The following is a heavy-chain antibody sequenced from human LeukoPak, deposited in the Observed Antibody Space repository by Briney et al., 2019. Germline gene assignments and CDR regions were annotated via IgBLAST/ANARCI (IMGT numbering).Heavy chain of an antibody. CDR3: ARVFGYGDYGWGYDY. CDR1: GGSISSYY. Sequence: MASETLSLTCTVSGGSISSYYWSWIRQPAGKGLEWIGRIYTSGSTNYNPSLKSRVTMSVDTSKNQFSLKLSSVTAADTAVYYCARVFGYGDYGWGYDYWGQGTLVTVSS. J-gene: IGHJ4*02. V-gene: IGHV4-4*07. CDR2: IYTSGST. D-gene: IGHD4-17*01.